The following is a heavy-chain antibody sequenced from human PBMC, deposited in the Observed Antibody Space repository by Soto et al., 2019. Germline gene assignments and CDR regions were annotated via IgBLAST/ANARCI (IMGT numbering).Heavy chain of an antibody. V-gene: IGHV3-23*01. CDR1: KFTFANYA. J-gene: IGHJ4*02. Sequence: LRLSCSASKFTFANYAMTWVRQAPGKGLEWVSTISGSAGSTYYADSVKGRFTISRDNSKNTLYLQMNSLRAEDTAVYYCAKEIASSYFPLDSWGQGTLVT. D-gene: IGHD2-15*01. CDR2: ISGSAGST. CDR3: AKEIASSYFPLDS.